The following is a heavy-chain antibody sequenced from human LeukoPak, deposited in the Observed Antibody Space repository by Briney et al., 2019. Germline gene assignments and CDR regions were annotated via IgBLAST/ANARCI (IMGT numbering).Heavy chain of an antibody. CDR2: FDPEDGET. D-gene: IGHD6-19*01. CDR3: ATSPAVAGTTGFDY. J-gene: IGHJ4*02. CDR1: GYTLTELS. V-gene: IGHV1-24*01. Sequence: GASVKVSCKVSGYTLTELSMHWVRQAPGKGLEWMGGFDPEDGETIYAQKFQGRVTMTEDTSTDTAYMELSSLRSEDTAVYYCATSPAVAGTTGFDYWGQGTLVTVSS.